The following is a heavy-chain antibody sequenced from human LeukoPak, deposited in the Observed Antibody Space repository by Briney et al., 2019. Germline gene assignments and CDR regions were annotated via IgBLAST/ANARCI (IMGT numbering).Heavy chain of an antibody. CDR3: ARGLPSWFFDY. Sequence: SENLSLTCAVSGGSSSSSNWGGWVRQPPGKGLEWIGEIYHSGSTNYNPSLKSRVTISVDKSKNQFSLKLSSVTAADTAVYYCARGLPSWFFDYWGQGTLVTVSS. V-gene: IGHV4-4*02. CDR1: GGSSSSSNW. D-gene: IGHD6-13*01. CDR2: IYHSGST. J-gene: IGHJ4*02.